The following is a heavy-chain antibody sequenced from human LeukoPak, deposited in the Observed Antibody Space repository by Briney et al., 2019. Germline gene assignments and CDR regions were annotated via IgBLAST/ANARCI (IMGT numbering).Heavy chain of an antibody. Sequence: GGSLRLSCAASGFTFDDFAMHWVRQAPGKGLEWVSLISGDGGTTYYADSVKGRFTISRDNSKNSLYLQISRLRPEDTAFYYCAKNYYGSATYYKPFDSWGLGTLVTVSS. J-gene: IGHJ4*02. D-gene: IGHD3-10*01. CDR2: ISGDGGTT. CDR3: AKNYYGSATYYKPFDS. CDR1: GFTFDDFA. V-gene: IGHV3-43*02.